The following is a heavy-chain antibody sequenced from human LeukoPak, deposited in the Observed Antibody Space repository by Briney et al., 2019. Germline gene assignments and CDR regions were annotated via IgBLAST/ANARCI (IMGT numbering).Heavy chain of an antibody. CDR2: MTSGGGT. CDR1: GFTFSSYA. CDR3: AKDLTRSSGGFDY. J-gene: IGHJ4*02. D-gene: IGHD6-6*01. V-gene: IGHV3-23*01. Sequence: GGSLRLSCAASGFTFSSYAMTWVRQAPGKGLEWVSAMTSGGGTYYADSVKGRFTISRDNSRNTVYLQMNSLRAEDTAVYYCAKDLTRSSGGFDYWGQGTLVTVSS.